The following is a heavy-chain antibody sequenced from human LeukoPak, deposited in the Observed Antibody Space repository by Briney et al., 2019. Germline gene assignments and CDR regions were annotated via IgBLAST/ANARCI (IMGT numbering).Heavy chain of an antibody. CDR2: INPNSGGT. V-gene: IGHV1-2*02. D-gene: IGHD5-18*01. Sequence: ASVKVSCKASGYTFTGYYMHWVRQAPGQGLEWMGWINPNSGGTNYAQKFQGRVTMTRDTSISTAYMELSRLRSDDTAVYYCARVPDTAMVSYYYYYMDVWGKGTTVTVSS. CDR3: ARVPDTAMVSYYYYYMDV. J-gene: IGHJ6*03. CDR1: GYTFTGYY.